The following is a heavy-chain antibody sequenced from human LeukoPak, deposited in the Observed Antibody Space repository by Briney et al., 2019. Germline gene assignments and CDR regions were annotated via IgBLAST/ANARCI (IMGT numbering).Heavy chain of an antibody. D-gene: IGHD2-8*01. CDR3: ARAKVCTNGVCYSYYMDV. CDR1: GYTFTSYD. V-gene: IGHV1-8*03. J-gene: IGHJ6*03. CDR2: MNPNSGNT. Sequence: ASVKVSCKASGYTFTSYDINWVRQATGQGLEWMGWMNPNSGNTGYAQKFQGRVTITRNTSISTAYMELSSLRSEDTAVYYCARAKVCTNGVCYSYYMDVWGKGTTVTVSS.